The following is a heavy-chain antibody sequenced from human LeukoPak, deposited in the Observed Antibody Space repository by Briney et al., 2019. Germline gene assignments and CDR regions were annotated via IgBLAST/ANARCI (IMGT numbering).Heavy chain of an antibody. CDR1: GGSISSHY. Sequence: SETLSLTCTVSGGSISSHYWSWIRQPPGKGLEWIGYIYYSGSTNYNPSLKSRVTISVDTSKNQFSLKLSSVAAADTAVYYCARVDCTIPIEENWFDPWGQGTLVTVSS. CDR3: ARVDCTIPIEENWFDP. V-gene: IGHV4-59*11. J-gene: IGHJ5*02. D-gene: IGHD2-8*01. CDR2: IYYSGST.